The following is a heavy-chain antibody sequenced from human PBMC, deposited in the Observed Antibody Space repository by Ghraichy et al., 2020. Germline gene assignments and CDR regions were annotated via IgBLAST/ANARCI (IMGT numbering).Heavy chain of an antibody. J-gene: IGHJ3*02. CDR2: IIPIFGTA. Sequence: SVKVSCKASGGTFSSYAISWVRQAPGQGLEWMGGIIPIFGTANYAQKFQGRVTITADESTSTAYMELSSLRSEDTAVYYCARPSYYYDSSGYPTDAFDIWGQGTMVTVSS. CDR3: ARPSYYYDSSGYPTDAFDI. CDR1: GGTFSSYA. V-gene: IGHV1-69*13. D-gene: IGHD3-22*01.